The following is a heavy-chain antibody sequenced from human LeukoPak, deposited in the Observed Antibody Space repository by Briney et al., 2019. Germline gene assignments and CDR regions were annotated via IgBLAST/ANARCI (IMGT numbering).Heavy chain of an antibody. CDR2: INSDGSST. CDR3: ARARLMNWFDP. D-gene: IGHD2-8*01. CDR1: GFTFSSYW. Sequence: GGSLRLSCAASGFTFSSYWMHWVRQAPGKGLVWVSRINSDGSSTKYADSVKGRFIISRDNAKNTLYLQMNSLRAEDTAVYYCARARLMNWFDPWGLGTLVTVSS. V-gene: IGHV3-74*03. J-gene: IGHJ5*02.